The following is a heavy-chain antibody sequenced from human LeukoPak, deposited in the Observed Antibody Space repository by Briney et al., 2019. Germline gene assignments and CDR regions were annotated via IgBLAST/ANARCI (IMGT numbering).Heavy chain of an antibody. CDR2: INPNSGGT. CDR3: ARDTIFGVFGDV. J-gene: IGHJ6*04. V-gene: IGHV1-2*02. D-gene: IGHD3-3*01. Sequence: GASVKVSCKTSGYTFTYYVISWVRQAPGQGLEWMGWINPNSGGTNYAQKFQGRVTMTRDTSISTAYMELSRLRSDDTAVYYCARDTIFGVFGDVWGKGTTVTVSS. CDR1: GYTFTYYV.